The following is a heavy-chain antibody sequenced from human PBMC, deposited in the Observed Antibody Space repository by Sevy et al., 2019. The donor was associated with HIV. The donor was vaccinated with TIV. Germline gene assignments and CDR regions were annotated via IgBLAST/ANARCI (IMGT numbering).Heavy chain of an antibody. CDR1: GGTFSSYA. CDR3: ARGDTAMVMGGVIDY. CDR2: IIPILGTE. J-gene: IGHJ4*02. D-gene: IGHD5-18*01. V-gene: IGHV1-69*13. Sequence: ASVKVSCKASGGTFSSYAISWVRQAPGQGLEWMGGIIPILGTENYAQKFQGRVTITADESTSTAYMGLSSLRSEDTAVYYCARGDTAMVMGGVIDYWGQGTLVTVSS.